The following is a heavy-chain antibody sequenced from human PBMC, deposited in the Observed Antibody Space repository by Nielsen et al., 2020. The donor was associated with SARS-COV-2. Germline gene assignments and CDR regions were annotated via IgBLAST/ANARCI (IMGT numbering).Heavy chain of an antibody. D-gene: IGHD6-13*01. CDR1: GFTFTSYV. CDR3: ARELSANVKYSSSWYVFDY. V-gene: IGHV3-30*03. CDR2: ISYDGRNK. J-gene: IGHJ4*02. Sequence: GGSLRLSCAASGFTFTSYVMHWVRQAPGKGLEWVAVISYDGRNKYYADSVKGRFTVSRDNSKNTLYLQMNSLRAEDTAVYYCARELSANVKYSSSWYVFDYWGQGTLVTVSS.